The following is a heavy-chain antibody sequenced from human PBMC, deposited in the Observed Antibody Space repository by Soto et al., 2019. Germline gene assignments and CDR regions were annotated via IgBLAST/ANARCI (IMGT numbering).Heavy chain of an antibody. CDR3: ARGRITLFGVVNPYYYGMEV. V-gene: IGHV4-34*01. CDR1: GGSFSGYY. CDR2: INHSGST. D-gene: IGHD3-3*01. J-gene: IGHJ6*02. Sequence: SETLSLTCAVYGGSFSGYYWSWIRQPPGKGLEWIGEINHSGSTNYNPSLKSRVTISVATSKDQFSLKLSSVTAADTAVYYCARGRITLFGVVNPYYYGMEVWAQGATVTVSS.